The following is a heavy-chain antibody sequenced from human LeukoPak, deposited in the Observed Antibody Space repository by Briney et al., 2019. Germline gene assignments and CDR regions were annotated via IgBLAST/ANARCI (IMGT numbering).Heavy chain of an antibody. CDR2: ISSTGSTI. CDR1: GFTFSSYT. D-gene: IGHD6-19*01. V-gene: IGHV3-21*01. J-gene: IGHJ4*02. Sequence: GGSLRLSCAASGFTFSSYTMNWVRQAPGKGLEWVSSISSTGSTIYYADSMKGRFTISRDNAKSSLYLQLNSLRAEDTALYYCARVRGSGWYVDYWGQGALVTVSS. CDR3: ARVRGSGWYVDY.